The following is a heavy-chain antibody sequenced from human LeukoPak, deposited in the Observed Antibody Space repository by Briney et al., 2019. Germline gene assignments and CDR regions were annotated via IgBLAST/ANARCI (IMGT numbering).Heavy chain of an antibody. CDR2: INWNGGST. D-gene: IGHD6-19*01. J-gene: IGHJ4*02. V-gene: IGHV3-20*04. CDR3: ARDPQWLDPFDY. CDR1: GFTFDDYG. Sequence: GGSLRISCAASGFTFDDYGMSWVRQAPGKGLEWVSGINWNGGSTGYADSVKGRFTISRDDAKNSLYLQMNSLRAEDTALYYCARDPQWLDPFDYWGQGTLVTVSS.